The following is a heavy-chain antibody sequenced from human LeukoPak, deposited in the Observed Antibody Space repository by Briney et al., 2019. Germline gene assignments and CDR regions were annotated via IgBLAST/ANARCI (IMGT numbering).Heavy chain of an antibody. CDR2: IVVGNGNT. J-gene: IGHJ6*03. CDR1: GFTFTSSA. V-gene: IGHV1-58*02. CDR3: AAVGPGYCSGGSSCYYYMDV. D-gene: IGHD2-15*01. Sequence: ASVKVSCKASGFTFTSSAMQWVRQARGQRLEWIGWIVVGNGNTNYAQKFQERVTITRDMSTSTAYMELSSLRSEDTAVYYCAAVGPGYCSGGSSCYYYMDVWGKGTTVTISS.